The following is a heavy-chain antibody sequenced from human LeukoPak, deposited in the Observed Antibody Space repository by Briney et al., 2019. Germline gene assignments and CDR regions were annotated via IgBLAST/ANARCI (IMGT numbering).Heavy chain of an antibody. CDR1: GFTFSSYA. J-gene: IGHJ4*02. CDR2: ISHDGSNK. D-gene: IGHD3-22*01. Sequence: GGSLRLSCAASGFTFSSYAMSWVRQAPGKGLEWVAVISHDGSNKYYADSVKGRFTISRDNSKNTLYLQMNSLRAEDTAVYYCARDGDTYYYDSSGYLYWGQGTLVTVSS. CDR3: ARDGDTYYYDSSGYLY. V-gene: IGHV3-30-3*01.